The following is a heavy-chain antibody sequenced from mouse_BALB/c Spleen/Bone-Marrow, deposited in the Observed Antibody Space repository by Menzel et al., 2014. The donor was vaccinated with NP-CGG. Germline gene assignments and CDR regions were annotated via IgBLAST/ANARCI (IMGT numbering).Heavy chain of an antibody. CDR3: ARRVGRGGFAY. CDR1: GFAFTSYD. Sequence: EVKVVESGGGLVKPGGSLKLACAASGFAFTSYDMSWVRPTPEKRLEWVAYISSGVGSTYYPDTVKGRFTISRDNAKNTLYLQMSSLKSEDTAMFYCARRVGRGGFAYWGQGTLVTVSA. J-gene: IGHJ3*01. V-gene: IGHV5-12-1*01. CDR2: ISSGVGST.